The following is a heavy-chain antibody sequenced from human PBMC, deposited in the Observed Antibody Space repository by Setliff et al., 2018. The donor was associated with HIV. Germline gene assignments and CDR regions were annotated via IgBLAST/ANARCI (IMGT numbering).Heavy chain of an antibody. Sequence: VASVKVSCKASGGIFTSSSIGWVRQAPGQGLEWMGRIIPILGVPRYAQKFQGRVTITADKSTSTSYMHLSSLRAEDTAVYFCARGGDYDSSGYYVTWGQGSLVTVSS. CDR2: IIPILGVP. CDR1: GGIFTSSS. J-gene: IGHJ4*02. CDR3: ARGGDYDSSGYYVT. V-gene: IGHV1-69*02. D-gene: IGHD3-22*01.